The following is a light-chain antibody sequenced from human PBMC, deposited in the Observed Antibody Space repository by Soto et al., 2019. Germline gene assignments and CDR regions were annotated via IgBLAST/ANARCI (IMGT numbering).Light chain of an antibody. CDR1: QSLSSGY. J-gene: IGKJ3*01. CDR3: QQYGGSPFT. Sequence: EIVLTQSPGTLSLSPGERATLSCRASQSLSSGYLAWYQQKPGQAPRILIYAASTRATGVPDRFSGTGSGTDFALTISRLETDDSAVYYCQQYGGSPFTFGPGTKVDIK. V-gene: IGKV3-20*01. CDR2: AAS.